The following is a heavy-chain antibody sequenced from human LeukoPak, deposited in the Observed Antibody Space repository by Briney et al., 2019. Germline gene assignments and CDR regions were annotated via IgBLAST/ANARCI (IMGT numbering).Heavy chain of an antibody. CDR1: GYSISSGYY. CDR2: IYHSGST. Sequence: PSETLSLTCTVSGYSISSGYYWGWIRQPPGKGLEWIGSIYHSGSTYYNPSLKSRVTISVDTSKNQFSLKLSSVTAADTAVYYCASFRGTFDYWDQGTLVTVSS. J-gene: IGHJ4*02. CDR3: ASFRGTFDY. D-gene: IGHD3-16*01. V-gene: IGHV4-38-2*02.